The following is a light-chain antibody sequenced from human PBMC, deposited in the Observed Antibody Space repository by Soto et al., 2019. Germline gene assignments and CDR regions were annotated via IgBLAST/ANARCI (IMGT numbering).Light chain of an antibody. CDR3: TSYAGGNNV. V-gene: IGLV2-8*01. CDR1: SSDVGGYNY. CDR2: EVN. J-gene: IGLJ1*01. Sequence: QSALTQPPSASGSPGQSVTISCTGTSSDVGGYNYVSWYQQYPGKVPKLMVYEVNNRPSGVPDRVSGSKSGNTASLTVSGLKAEDEADYYCTSYAGGNNVFGTGTKLTVL.